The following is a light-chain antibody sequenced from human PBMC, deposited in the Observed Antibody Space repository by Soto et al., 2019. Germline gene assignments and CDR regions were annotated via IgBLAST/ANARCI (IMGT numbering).Light chain of an antibody. CDR3: LSYTGSSARI. V-gene: IGLV2-14*01. CDR2: EVF. Sequence: QSALTQPASVSGSPGQSITISCTGTSSDVGGYDYVSWYQQNPGKAPKLMIYEVFNRPSGVSGRFSGSKSGNTASLTISGRQAEDEGDYYCLSYTGSSARIFGTGTKVTVL. J-gene: IGLJ1*01. CDR1: SSDVGGYDY.